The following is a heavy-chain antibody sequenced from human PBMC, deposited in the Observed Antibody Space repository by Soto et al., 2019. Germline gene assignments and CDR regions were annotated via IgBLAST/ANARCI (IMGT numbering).Heavy chain of an antibody. J-gene: IGHJ5*01. Sequence: EVQLVESGGGLVKPGGSLRLSCAASGFTFSSYSMNWVRQAPGKGLEWVSSISSSSSYIYYADSVKGRFTISRDNAKNSLYLQMNSLRAEDTAVYYCARDSSGYPKRSKNWFDSWGQGTLVTVSS. CDR3: ARDSSGYPKRSKNWFDS. D-gene: IGHD3-3*01. CDR2: ISSSSSYI. V-gene: IGHV3-21*01. CDR1: GFTFSSYS.